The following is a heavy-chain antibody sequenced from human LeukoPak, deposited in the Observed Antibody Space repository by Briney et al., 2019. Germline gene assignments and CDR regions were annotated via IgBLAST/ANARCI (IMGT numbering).Heavy chain of an antibody. V-gene: IGHV5-51*01. D-gene: IGHD3-22*01. Sequence: GESLKISCKGSGYSFTSYWIGGVRQMPGKGLEWMGIIYPGDSDTIYRPSFQGQVTISPDQSISTAYRQWRSLKASDPAMYYSARLKRDSSGYEGAAFDIWGQGTMVTVSS. CDR2: IYPGDSDT. J-gene: IGHJ3*02. CDR1: GYSFTSYW. CDR3: ARLKRDSSGYEGAAFDI.